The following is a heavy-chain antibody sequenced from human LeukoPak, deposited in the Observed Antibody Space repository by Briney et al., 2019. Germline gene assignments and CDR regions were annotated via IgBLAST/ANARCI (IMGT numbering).Heavy chain of an antibody. CDR2: VRISDET. CDR3: AKGTGDAGYYFDY. V-gene: IGHV3-23*01. J-gene: IGHJ4*02. CDR1: GFTFSNYA. Sequence: GGSLRLSCAASGFTFSNYAMNWVRQAPGKGLEWVSGVRISDETYYADAVKGRFTISRDNYENTLYLQMSGLRAEDTAVYYCAKGTGDAGYYFDYWGQGTLVTVSS. D-gene: IGHD7-27*01.